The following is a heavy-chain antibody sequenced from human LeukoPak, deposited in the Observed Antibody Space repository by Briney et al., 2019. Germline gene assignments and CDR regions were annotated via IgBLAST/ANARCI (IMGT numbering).Heavy chain of an antibody. Sequence: GASVKVSCKASGYTFTSYGISWVRQAPGQGLEWMGWISAYNGNTNYAQKLQGRVTMTTDTSTSTAYMELRSLRSDDTAVYYCARDPRGQQLVHWFDPWGQGTLVTVSS. J-gene: IGHJ5*02. V-gene: IGHV1-18*01. CDR1: GYTFTSYG. CDR2: ISAYNGNT. D-gene: IGHD6-13*01. CDR3: ARDPRGQQLVHWFDP.